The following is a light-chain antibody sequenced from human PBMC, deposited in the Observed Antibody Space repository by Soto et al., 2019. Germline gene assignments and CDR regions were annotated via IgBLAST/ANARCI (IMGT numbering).Light chain of an antibody. Sequence: QSVLTQPASASGSPGQSITISCTGTSSDVGGYNYVSWYQQHPGKAPKLMIYEVSNRPSGVSNRFSGSKSGNTASLTISGLQAEDEADYYCSSYTRSSTPNYVFGTGTTVTVL. CDR2: EVS. V-gene: IGLV2-14*01. J-gene: IGLJ1*01. CDR3: SSYTRSSTPNYV. CDR1: SSDVGGYNY.